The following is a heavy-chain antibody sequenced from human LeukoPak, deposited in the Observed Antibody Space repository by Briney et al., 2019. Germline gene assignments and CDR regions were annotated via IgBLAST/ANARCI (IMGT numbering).Heavy chain of an antibody. CDR1: VDIDYSDTTA. Sequence: SHTLSLTCAISVDIDYSDTTAWNSSRQSPSRVLEWLGRIYYRSKWYNDYAGSVKSRITINPDTSKNHFSLQLNSVTPEDTAVSYCAKENAGFDYWGQGTLVTVSS. J-gene: IGHJ4*02. CDR2: IYYRSKWYN. CDR3: AKENAGFDY. V-gene: IGHV6-1*01.